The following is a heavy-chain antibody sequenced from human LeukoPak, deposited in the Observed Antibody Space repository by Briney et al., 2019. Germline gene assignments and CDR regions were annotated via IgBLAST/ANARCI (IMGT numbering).Heavy chain of an antibody. Sequence: PPEGSLRLSCAASGFTFSSYSMNWVRQAPGKGLVWVSRINSDGINTSYADSVKGRFTISRDNAKNTLNLQMNSLRAEDTAVYYCARDLGQYYDTSDNWFDPWGQGTLVTVSS. V-gene: IGHV3-74*01. D-gene: IGHD3-22*01. J-gene: IGHJ5*02. CDR3: ARDLGQYYDTSDNWFDP. CDR2: INSDGINT. CDR1: GFTFSSYS.